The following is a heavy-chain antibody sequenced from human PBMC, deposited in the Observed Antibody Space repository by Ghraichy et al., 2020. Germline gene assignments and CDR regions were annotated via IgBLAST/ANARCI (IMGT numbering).Heavy chain of an antibody. CDR2: IYNDGSA. D-gene: IGHD6-6*01. CDR1: GYSITNTYY. Sequence: ESLNISCSVFGYSITNTYYWGWVRQPPGKGLVWVATIYNDGSAYYSPSLNGGVTISVDETNNQVSLRLTSVTAADTAVYYCVGRPTVSNSHHFDYWGQGMLVTVSS. CDR3: VGRPTVSNSHHFDY. V-gene: IGHV4-38-2*02. J-gene: IGHJ4*02.